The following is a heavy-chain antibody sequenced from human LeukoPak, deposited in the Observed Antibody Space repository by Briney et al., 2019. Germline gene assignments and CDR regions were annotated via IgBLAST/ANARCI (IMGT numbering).Heavy chain of an antibody. J-gene: IGHJ6*02. D-gene: IGHD2-21*02. Sequence: SGPTLVNPTQTLTLTCTFSGISLSTSGMCVSWIRQPPGKALEWLALIDWDDDKYYSTSLKTRLTISKDTSKNQVVLTMTNMDPVDTATYYCARVPLAYCGGDCYSGYYYYGMDVWGQGTTVTVSS. CDR1: GISLSTSGMC. V-gene: IGHV2-70*01. CDR2: IDWDDDK. CDR3: ARVPLAYCGGDCYSGYYYYGMDV.